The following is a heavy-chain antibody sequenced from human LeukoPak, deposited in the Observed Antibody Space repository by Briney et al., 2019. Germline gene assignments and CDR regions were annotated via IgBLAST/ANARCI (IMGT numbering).Heavy chain of an antibody. CDR3: PRAIAAAGSL. CDR1: GFTFSSYW. Sequence: PGGSLRLSCAASGFTFSSYWMSWVRQAPGKGLEWVANIKQDGSVKYYVDSVKGRFTISRDNAKSSLDLQMNSLRTEDTAFYYCPRAIAAAGSLWGQGTLVTVSS. D-gene: IGHD6-13*01. V-gene: IGHV3-7*04. CDR2: IKQDGSVK. J-gene: IGHJ4*02.